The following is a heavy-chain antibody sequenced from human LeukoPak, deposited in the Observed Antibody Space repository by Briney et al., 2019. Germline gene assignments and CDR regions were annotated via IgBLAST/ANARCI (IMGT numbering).Heavy chain of an antibody. CDR2: IYYSGST. J-gene: IGHJ5*02. Sequence: SETLSLTCPLSGGSISSSSYYWGWFRQPPGTGLEWIGSIYYSGSTYYNTSLKSRVTISVYTSKHQFSLKLSPFTSADTAVYYCARPYYYDSSGYYQNWFDPWGQGTLVTVSS. D-gene: IGHD3-22*01. V-gene: IGHV4-39*07. CDR3: ARPYYYDSSGYYQNWFDP. CDR1: GGSISSSSYY.